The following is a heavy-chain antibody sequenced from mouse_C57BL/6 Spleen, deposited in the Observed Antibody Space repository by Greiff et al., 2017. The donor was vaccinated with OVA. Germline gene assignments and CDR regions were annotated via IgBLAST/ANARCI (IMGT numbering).Heavy chain of an antibody. CDR3: ASTGDYGSSYLFAY. J-gene: IGHJ3*01. CDR1: GFTFSDYG. CDR2: ISSGSSTI. Sequence: EVHLVESGGGLVKPGGSLKLSCAASGFTFSDYGMHWVRQAPEKGLEWVAYISSGSSTIYYADTVKGRFTISRDNAKNTLFLQMTSLRSEDTAMYYCASTGDYGSSYLFAYWGQGTLVTVSA. D-gene: IGHD1-1*01. V-gene: IGHV5-17*01.